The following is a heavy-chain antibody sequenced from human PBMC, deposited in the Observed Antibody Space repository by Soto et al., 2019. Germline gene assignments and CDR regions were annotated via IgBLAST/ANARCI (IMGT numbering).Heavy chain of an antibody. V-gene: IGHV3-33*01. CDR1: GFTFSSYG. Sequence: QVQLVESGGGVVQPGRSLRLSCAASGFTFSSYGMHWVRQAPGKGLEWVAVIWYDGSNKYYADSVKGRFTISRDNSKNTLYLQMNSLRAEDTAVYYCARGYGSGSYNGYYYGMDVWGQGTTVTVSS. CDR3: ARGYGSGSYNGYYYGMDV. J-gene: IGHJ6*02. D-gene: IGHD3-10*01. CDR2: IWYDGSNK.